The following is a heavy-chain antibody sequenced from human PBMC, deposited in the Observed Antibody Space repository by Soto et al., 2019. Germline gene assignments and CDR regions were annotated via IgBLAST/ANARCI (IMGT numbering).Heavy chain of an antibody. D-gene: IGHD1-1*01. Sequence: SETLSLTCTVTGGSMTSGDQYWTWIRHRPGEGLEWFGYINHRGSLYYNPSLKSRVSMSVDTSKNQFSLNLSSVTAADTAVYYCARELPQRQGRNMDVWAKGPRSPSP. CDR3: ARELPQRQGRNMDV. J-gene: IGHJ6*02. CDR1: GGSMTSGDQY. V-gene: IGHV4-31*03. CDR2: INHRGSL.